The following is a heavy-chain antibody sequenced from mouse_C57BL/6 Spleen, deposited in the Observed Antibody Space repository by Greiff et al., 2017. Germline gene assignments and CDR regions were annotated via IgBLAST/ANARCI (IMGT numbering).Heavy chain of an antibody. V-gene: IGHV1-82*01. J-gene: IGHJ2*01. CDR1: GYAFSSSW. D-gene: IGHD1-1*02. CDR3: YYGGDFDY. CDR2: IYPGDGDT. Sequence: VQLQQSGPELVKPGASVKISCKASGYAFSSSWMNWVKQRPGKGLEWIGRIYPGDGDTNYNGKFKGKATLTADKSSSTAYMQLSSLTSEDSAVYFCYYGGDFDYWGQGTTLTVSS.